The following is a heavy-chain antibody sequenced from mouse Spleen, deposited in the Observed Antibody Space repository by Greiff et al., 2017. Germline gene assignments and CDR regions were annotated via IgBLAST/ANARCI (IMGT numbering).Heavy chain of an antibody. D-gene: IGHD2-14*01. CDR2: INPSTGYT. V-gene: IGHV1-7*01. Sequence: VQLQQSGAELAKPGASVKMSCKASGYTFTSYWMHWVKQRPGQGLEWIGYINPSTGYTEYNQKFKDKATLTADKSSSTAYMQLSSLTSEDSAVYYCARGYDKAYWGQGTLVTVSA. CDR3: ARGYDKAY. J-gene: IGHJ3*01. CDR1: GYTFTSYW.